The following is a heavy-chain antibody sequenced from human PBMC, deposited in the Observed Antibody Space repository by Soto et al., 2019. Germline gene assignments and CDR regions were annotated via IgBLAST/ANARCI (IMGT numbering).Heavy chain of an antibody. Sequence: GGSLRLSCKGSGYSFSNWWIAWVRQMPGKGLEYMGIIYPSDSQTRYSPSFQGQVTISADKSISTAYLQWSSLKASDTAIYYCARHGFYGDYSSNYFDPWGQGTLVTVSS. CDR1: GYSFSNWW. V-gene: IGHV5-51*01. D-gene: IGHD4-17*01. J-gene: IGHJ5*02. CDR2: IYPSDSQT. CDR3: ARHGFYGDYSSNYFDP.